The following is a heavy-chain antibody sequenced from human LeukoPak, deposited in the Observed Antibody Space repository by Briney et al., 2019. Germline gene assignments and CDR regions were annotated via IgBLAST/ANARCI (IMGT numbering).Heavy chain of an antibody. J-gene: IGHJ6*02. CDR3: ARASGTARRRYNWNSKLNYYYYGMDV. D-gene: IGHD1-1*01. CDR1: GYTFTSYD. Sequence: ASVKVSCKASGYTFTSYDINWVRQATGQGLEWMGWMNPNSGNTGYAQKFQGRVTMTRNTSISTAYMELSSPRSEDTAVYYCARASGTARRRYNWNSKLNYYYYGMDVWGQGTTVTVSS. V-gene: IGHV1-8*01. CDR2: MNPNSGNT.